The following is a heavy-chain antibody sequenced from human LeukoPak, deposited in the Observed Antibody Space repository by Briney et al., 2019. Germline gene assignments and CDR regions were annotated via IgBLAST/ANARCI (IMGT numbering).Heavy chain of an antibody. V-gene: IGHV3-33*01. J-gene: IGHJ4*02. CDR3: ARGEYYYDSSGYSDY. Sequence: GGSLRLSCAASGFTFSSYGTHWVRQAPGKGLEWVAVIWYDGSNKYYADSVKGRFTISRDNSKNTLYLQMNSLGAEDTAVYYCARGEYYYDSSGYSDYWGQGTLVTVSS. D-gene: IGHD3-22*01. CDR2: IWYDGSNK. CDR1: GFTFSSYG.